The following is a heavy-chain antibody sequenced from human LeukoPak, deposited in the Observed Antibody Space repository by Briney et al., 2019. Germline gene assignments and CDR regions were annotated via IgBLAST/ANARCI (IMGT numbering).Heavy chain of an antibody. CDR2: ISGSGGNT. V-gene: IGHV3-23*01. D-gene: IGHD2-2*01. J-gene: IGHJ4*02. CDR1: GFTFSNYA. CDR3: AKDMGYCSSATCYGLDY. Sequence: GGSLRLSCAASGFTFSNYAMSWVRQAPGKGLEWVSGISGSGGNTHYADSVKGRFTIARDNSKNTLFLQMNSLRAEDTAIYYCAKDMGYCSSATCYGLDYWGQGTLVTVSS.